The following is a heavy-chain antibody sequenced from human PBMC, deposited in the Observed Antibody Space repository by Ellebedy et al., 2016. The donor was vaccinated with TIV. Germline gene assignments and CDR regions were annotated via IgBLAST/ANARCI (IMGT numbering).Heavy chain of an antibody. J-gene: IGHJ6*03. CDR2: ISYDGSKN. Sequence: GESLKISXAASGFTFSSYGMHWVRQAPGKELERVAVISYDGSKNYYPDSVKGRFTISRDNSKNTLYLQMNSLRGEDAAVYYCTRDPYGSGANYYMDVWGKGTTVTVSS. CDR3: TRDPYGSGANYYMDV. V-gene: IGHV3-30*03. CDR1: GFTFSSYG. D-gene: IGHD3-10*01.